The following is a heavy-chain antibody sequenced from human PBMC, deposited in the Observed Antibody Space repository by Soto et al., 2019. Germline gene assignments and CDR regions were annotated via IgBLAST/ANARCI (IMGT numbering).Heavy chain of an antibody. J-gene: IGHJ6*02. CDR3: ARDKDRLQLGGNYYFILDV. V-gene: IGHV1-69*12. Sequence: VQLVQSGAEVKKPGSSVKVSCKASGGTFRTSAFSWVRQAPGQGLEWVGGIMPVFRRPKYAQNFQDRVTITADESTSTAYIELTSLRSDDTAVYYCARDKDRLQLGGNYYFILDVWGQGTAVTVSS. D-gene: IGHD1-1*01. CDR1: GGTFRTSA. CDR2: IMPVFRRP.